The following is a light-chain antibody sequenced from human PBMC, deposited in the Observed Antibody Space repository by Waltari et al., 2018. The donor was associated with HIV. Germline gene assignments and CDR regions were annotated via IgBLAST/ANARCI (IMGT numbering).Light chain of an antibody. J-gene: IGLJ2*01. CDR2: EVT. V-gene: IGLV2-14*01. CDR1: TSDVGGYAY. Sequence: QSALTQPASVSGSPGQSITLSCTGTTSDVGGYAYVSWYQPHPGKAPKLMIFEVTFRPSGVSHRFSGSKSGNTASLTISGLQAEDEADYYCTSYRSGSTLVVGGGTKVTVL. CDR3: TSYRSGSTLV.